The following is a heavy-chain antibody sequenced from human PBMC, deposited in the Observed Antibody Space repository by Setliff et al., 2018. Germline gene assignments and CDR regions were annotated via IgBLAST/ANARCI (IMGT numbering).Heavy chain of an antibody. CDR3: ARALGATITHFVY. CDR1: GYTFTGYY. V-gene: IGHV1-2*04. D-gene: IGHD1-26*01. J-gene: IGHJ4*02. CDR2: INPNSGGT. Sequence: ASVKVSCKASGYTFTGYYMHWVRQASGQGLEWMGWINPNSGGTNYAQKFQGWVTMTRDTSISTAYMELSRLRSDDTAVYYCARALGATITHFVYWGQGTLVTVSS.